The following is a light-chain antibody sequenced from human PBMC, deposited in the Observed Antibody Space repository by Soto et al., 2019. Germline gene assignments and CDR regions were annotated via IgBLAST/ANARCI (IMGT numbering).Light chain of an antibody. Sequence: IQMTQSPSSLSASVGDRVTITCQATQDIRKYLNWYQQKPGKAPKLLIYDASSLETGVPSRFSGSGSGTDFTLTNSSLQPEDFATYYCQQYDNLPLNFGQGTRLESK. V-gene: IGKV1-33*01. CDR3: QQYDNLPLN. CDR2: DAS. CDR1: QDIRKY. J-gene: IGKJ5*01.